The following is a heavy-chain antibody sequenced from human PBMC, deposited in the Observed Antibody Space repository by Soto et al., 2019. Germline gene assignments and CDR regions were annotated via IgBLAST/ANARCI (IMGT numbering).Heavy chain of an antibody. Sequence: SETLSLTCIVSGGSISSSSYFWGWIRQPPGKGLEWIASIYYSGSTYYNPSLESRVTISVDTSKNQFSLKLSSVTAADTAVYYCAILRGYLDYWGQGTLVTVSS. V-gene: IGHV4-39*01. J-gene: IGHJ4*02. CDR2: IYYSGST. CDR1: GGSISSSSYF. D-gene: IGHD2-15*01. CDR3: AILRGYLDY.